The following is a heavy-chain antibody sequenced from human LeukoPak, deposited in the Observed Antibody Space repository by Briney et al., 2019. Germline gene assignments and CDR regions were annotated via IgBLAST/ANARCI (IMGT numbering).Heavy chain of an antibody. CDR2: IIPILGIA. CDR3: ASAAIVVVMYIDY. Sequence: SVKVSCKASGYAFISYYMHWVRQAPGQGLEWMGRIIPILGIANYAQRFQGRVTITADKSTSTAYMELSSLRSEDTAVYYCASAAIVVVMYIDYWGQGTLVTVSS. J-gene: IGHJ4*02. V-gene: IGHV1-69*02. D-gene: IGHD3-22*01. CDR1: GYAFISYY.